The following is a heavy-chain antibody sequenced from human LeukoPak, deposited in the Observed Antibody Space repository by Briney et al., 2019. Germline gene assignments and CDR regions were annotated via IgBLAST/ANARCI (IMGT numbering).Heavy chain of an antibody. CDR2: INPSGGST. CDR1: GYTFTSYY. D-gene: IGHD2-2*03. Sequence: ASVKVSCKASGYTFTSYYMHWVRQAPGQGLEWMGIINPSGGSTSYAQKFQGRVTMTRDTSTSTVYMELSSLRSEDTAVYYCARGGYLDMRKYYFDYWGQGTLVTVSS. CDR3: ARGGYLDMRKYYFDY. J-gene: IGHJ4*02. V-gene: IGHV1-46*01.